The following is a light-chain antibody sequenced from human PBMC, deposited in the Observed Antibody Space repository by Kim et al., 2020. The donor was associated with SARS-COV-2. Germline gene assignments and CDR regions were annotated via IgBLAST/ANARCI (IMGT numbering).Light chain of an antibody. V-gene: IGLV3-19*01. Sequence: SSELTQDPAVSVALGQTVRITCQGDSIRSYYASWYQQKPGQAAVLVIYGKNNRPSGIPDRFSGSSSANTASLTITGAQAEDEAVYYCNSRDSSNSHWVFGGGTQLTVL. CDR3: NSRDSSNSHWV. CDR2: GKN. J-gene: IGLJ3*02. CDR1: SIRSYY.